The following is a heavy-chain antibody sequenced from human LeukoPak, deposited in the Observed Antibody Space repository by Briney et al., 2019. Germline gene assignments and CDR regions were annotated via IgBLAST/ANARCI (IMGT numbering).Heavy chain of an antibody. Sequence: PSETLSFTCTVSGGSICTYYWSWLRQPPGQGLEWRGYIFYTGSTNYNPSLKSRVTMSIDTSKNQFSLKLSSVTAADTAVYYCTRTYSSSSIDYWGQGALVTVSS. CDR2: IFYTGST. V-gene: IGHV4-59*01. J-gene: IGHJ4*02. CDR1: GGSICTYY. D-gene: IGHD6-6*01. CDR3: TRTYSSSSIDY.